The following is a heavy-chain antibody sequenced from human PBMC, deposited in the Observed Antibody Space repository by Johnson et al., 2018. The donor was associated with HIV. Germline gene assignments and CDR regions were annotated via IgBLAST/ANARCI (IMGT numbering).Heavy chain of an antibody. CDR2: IGTAGDT. J-gene: IGHJ3*02. V-gene: IGHV3-66*02. Sequence: VQLVESGGGLVQPGGSLRLSCAASGFTVTTKYMSWVRQAPGKGLEWVSAIGTAGDTYYPGSVKGRFTISRDNSKNTLYLQMNSLRVEDTAVYYCAKAVGGYAFDIWGQGTMVTVSS. CDR3: AKAVGGYAFDI. CDR1: GFTVTTKY. D-gene: IGHD1-26*01.